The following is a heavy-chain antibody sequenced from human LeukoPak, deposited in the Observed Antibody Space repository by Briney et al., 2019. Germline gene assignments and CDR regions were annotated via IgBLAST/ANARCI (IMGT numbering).Heavy chain of an antibody. CDR3: VRQATPHGHSDY. Sequence: GGSLRLSCAASGFTFRSYDMHWVRQATGKGLEWVSAIGIGGDTYYPGSVKGRFTISRENAKNSLYLQMNSLRAGDTAEYYCVRQATPHGHSDYWGQGILVTVSS. V-gene: IGHV3-13*01. J-gene: IGHJ4*02. CDR2: IGIGGDT. CDR1: GFTFRSYD. D-gene: IGHD2-15*01.